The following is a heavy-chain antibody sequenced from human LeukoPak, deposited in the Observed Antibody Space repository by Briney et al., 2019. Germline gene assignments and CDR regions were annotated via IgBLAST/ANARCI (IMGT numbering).Heavy chain of an antibody. Sequence: VSGXXISSXXXXXXXXXXXXXXGXXXIXSIYYSGSTYYNPSLKSRVTISVDTSKNQFSLKLSSVTAADTAVYYCARVSLVRGAPDYYFDYWGQGTLVTVSS. CDR1: GXXISSXXXX. J-gene: IGHJ4*02. D-gene: IGHD3-10*01. V-gene: IGHV4-39*07. CDR3: ARVSLVRGAPDYYFDY. CDR2: IYYSGST.